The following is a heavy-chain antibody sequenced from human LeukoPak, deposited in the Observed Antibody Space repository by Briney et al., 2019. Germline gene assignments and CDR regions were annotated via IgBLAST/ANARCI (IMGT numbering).Heavy chain of an antibody. J-gene: IGHJ3*02. CDR2: IYHSGST. D-gene: IGHD3-3*02. Sequence: SETLSLTCTVSGGSLSSGGYYWSWIRQPPGKGLEWIGYIYHSGSTYYNPSLKSRVTISVDRSKNQFSLKLSSVTAADTAVYYCARDLRISSTGGAFDIWGQGTMVTVSS. V-gene: IGHV4-30-2*01. CDR1: GGSLSSGGYY. CDR3: ARDLRISSTGGAFDI.